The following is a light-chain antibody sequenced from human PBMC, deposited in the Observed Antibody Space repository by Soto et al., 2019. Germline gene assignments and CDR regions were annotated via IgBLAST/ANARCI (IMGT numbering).Light chain of an antibody. CDR3: QNYNGAPWT. J-gene: IGKJ1*01. CDR1: QGISTY. V-gene: IGKV1-27*01. Sequence: DIQMTQSPSSLSASVGDRVTITCRASQGISTYLVWYQQKPGTVPKLLIFAASTLQSGVPSRFSGSGSGTDITLTISSLPPEDVATYYCQNYNGAPWTFGQGTKVEIK. CDR2: AAS.